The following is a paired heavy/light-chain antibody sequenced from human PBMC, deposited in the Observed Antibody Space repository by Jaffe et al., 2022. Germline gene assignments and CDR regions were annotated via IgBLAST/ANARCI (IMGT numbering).Heavy chain of an antibody. D-gene: IGHD3-10*01. CDR3: AHWTRYYGSGSYEKSYYFDY. CDR2: IYWDDDK. J-gene: IGHJ4*02. Sequence: QITLEESGPTLVKPTQTLTLTCSFSGFSLSTSEVGVGWIRQPPGKALEWLALIYWDDDKRYSPSLNSRLTITKDTSKNQVVLTMTDMDPVDTATYFCAHWTRYYGSGSYEKSYYFDYWGQGTLVTVSS. CDR1: GFSLSTSEVG. V-gene: IGHV2-5*02.
Light chain of an antibody. V-gene: IGLV2-11*01. CDR3: CSYAGSYTVL. CDR2: DVS. CDR1: SSDVGGYNY. J-gene: IGLJ2*01. Sequence: QSALTQPRSVSGSPGQSVTISCTGTSSDVGGYNYVSWYQQHPGKAPKLMIYDVSQRPSGVPDRFSGSKSGSTASLTISGLQGEDEADYYCCSYAGSYTVLFGGGTKLTVL.